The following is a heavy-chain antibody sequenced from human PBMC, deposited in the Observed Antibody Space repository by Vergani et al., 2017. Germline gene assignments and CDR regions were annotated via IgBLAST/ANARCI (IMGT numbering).Heavy chain of an antibody. CDR1: ANSFFSHW. Sequence: EVQLVQSGAEVKKSGESLKISCQGSANSFFSHWVAWVRQTPGKGLEWIGIIFPGDSDTRYSPSFQGQVTMSAAKSIETVYLQWRSLKTSDTGTYFCARAYNRGLGHFDYWGQGTRVTVSP. D-gene: IGHD3-10*01. V-gene: IGHV5-51*03. CDR3: ARAYNRGLGHFDY. CDR2: IFPGDSDT. J-gene: IGHJ4*02.